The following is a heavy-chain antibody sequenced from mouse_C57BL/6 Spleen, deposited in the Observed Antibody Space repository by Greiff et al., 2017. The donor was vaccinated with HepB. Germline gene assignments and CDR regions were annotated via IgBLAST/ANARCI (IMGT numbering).Heavy chain of an antibody. CDR1: GFTFSDYG. Sequence: EVMLVESGGGLVKPGGSLKLSCAASGFTFSDYGMHWVRQAPEKGLEWVAYISSGSSTIYYADIVKGRFTISRDNAKNTLFLQMTSLRSEDTAMYYCASGGSSGYFDYWGQGTTLTVSS. D-gene: IGHD3-2*02. V-gene: IGHV5-17*01. J-gene: IGHJ2*01. CDR3: ASGGSSGYFDY. CDR2: ISSGSSTI.